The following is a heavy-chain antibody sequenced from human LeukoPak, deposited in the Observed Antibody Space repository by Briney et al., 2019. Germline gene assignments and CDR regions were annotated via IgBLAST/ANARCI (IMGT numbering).Heavy chain of an antibody. J-gene: IGHJ5*02. CDR3: ASLGDYDSSGHYYSVVHWFDP. D-gene: IGHD3-22*01. CDR2: FDPEDGET. Sequence: ASVKVSRKVSGYTLTELSMHWVRQAPGKGLEWMGGFDPEDGETIYAQKFQGRVTMTEDTSTDTAYMELSSLRSEDTAVYYCASLGDYDSSGHYYSVVHWFDPWGQGTLVTVSS. V-gene: IGHV1-24*01. CDR1: GYTLTELS.